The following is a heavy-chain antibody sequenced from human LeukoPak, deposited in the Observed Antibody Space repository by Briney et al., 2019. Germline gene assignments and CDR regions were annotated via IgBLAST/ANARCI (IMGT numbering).Heavy chain of an antibody. J-gene: IGHJ3*02. V-gene: IGHV4-4*01. CDR3: ARGPYSYDSSGAFDI. CDR2: IYHSGSI. CDR1: GGSISSSNW. D-gene: IGHD3-22*01. Sequence: TLSLTSAVSGGSISSSNWWSWVRQPPGKGLEWIGEIYHSGSINYNPSLKSRVTISVDKSKNQFSLKLSSVTAADTAVYFCARGPYSYDSSGAFDIWGQGTMVTVSS.